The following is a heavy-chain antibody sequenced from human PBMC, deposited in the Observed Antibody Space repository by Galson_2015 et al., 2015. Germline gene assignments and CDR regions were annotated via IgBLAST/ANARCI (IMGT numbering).Heavy chain of an antibody. Sequence: TLSLTCTVSGGSTSSGVYYWSWIRQHPGKGLEWIGYIYYSGSTYYNPSLQGRVTISLDTSKNQFSLKLSSVTAADTAVYYCARDFSGSGSYPYFQRWGQGTLVTVSS. CDR3: ARDFSGSGSYPYFQR. D-gene: IGHD3-10*01. CDR1: GGSTSSGVYY. J-gene: IGHJ1*01. CDR2: IYYSGST. V-gene: IGHV4-31*03.